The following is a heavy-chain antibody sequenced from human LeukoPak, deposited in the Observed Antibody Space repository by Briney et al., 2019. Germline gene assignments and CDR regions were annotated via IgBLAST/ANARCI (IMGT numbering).Heavy chain of an antibody. J-gene: IGHJ4*02. CDR1: GFTFSSYA. CDR3: AKAIWAYGDPFDY. V-gene: IGHV3-23*01. D-gene: IGHD4-17*01. CDR2: ISGSGGST. Sequence: QPGGSLRLSCAASGFTFSSYAMSWVRQAPGKGLEWVSAISGSGGSTYYADSVKGRFTISRDNSKNTLYLRMNSLRAEDTAVYYCAKAIWAYGDPFDYWGQGTLVTVSS.